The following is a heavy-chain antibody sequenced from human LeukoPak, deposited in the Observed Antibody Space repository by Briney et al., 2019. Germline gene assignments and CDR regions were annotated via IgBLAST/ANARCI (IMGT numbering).Heavy chain of an antibody. D-gene: IGHD5-18*01. J-gene: IGHJ4*02. V-gene: IGHV1-2*02. CDR1: GYTFTGYY. CDR2: INPNSGGT. Sequence: ASVKVSCKASGYTFTGYYMHWVRQAPGQGLEWMGWINPNSGGTNYAQKFQGRVTMPRDTSISTAYMELSRLRSDDTAVYYCAREDVDTAMVPDYWGQGTLVTVSS. CDR3: AREDVDTAMVPDY.